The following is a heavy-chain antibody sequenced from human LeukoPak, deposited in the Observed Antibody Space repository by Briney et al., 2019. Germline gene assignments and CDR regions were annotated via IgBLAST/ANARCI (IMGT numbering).Heavy chain of an antibody. D-gene: IGHD3-9*01. V-gene: IGHV4-39*07. J-gene: IGHJ5*02. CDR3: AREGTWFDILTGYYASWFDP. Sequence: PSETLSLTCTVSGGSISSYYWSWIRQPPGKGLEWIGSIYYSGSTYYNPSLKSRVTISVDKSKNQFSLKLSSVTAADTAVYYCAREGTWFDILTGYYASWFDPWGQGTLVTVSS. CDR1: GGSISSYY. CDR2: IYYSGST.